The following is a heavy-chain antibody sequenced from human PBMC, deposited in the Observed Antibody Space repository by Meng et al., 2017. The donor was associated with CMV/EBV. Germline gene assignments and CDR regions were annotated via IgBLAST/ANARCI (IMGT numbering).Heavy chain of an antibody. CDR2: MNPYSGNT. Sequence: ASVKVSCKASGYTFTDYDVNWVRQAAGQGLEWMGWMNPYSGNTGYAQKFQGRVTVTRNTSISTAYMELSSLRSEDTAVYYCARHYYDSDYWGQGTLVTVSS. V-gene: IGHV1-8*03. J-gene: IGHJ4*02. D-gene: IGHD3-10*01. CDR1: GYTFTDYD. CDR3: ARHYYDSDY.